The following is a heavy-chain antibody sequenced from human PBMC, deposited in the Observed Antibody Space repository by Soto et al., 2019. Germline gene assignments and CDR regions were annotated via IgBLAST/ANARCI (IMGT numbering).Heavy chain of an antibody. J-gene: IGHJ6*02. Sequence: PSETLCLTYTVSGGSISSGDYYWSWIRQPPGKGLEWIGYIYYSGSTYYNPSLKSRVTISVDTSKNQFSLKLSSVTAADTAVYYCAGEFVTLVRGVIIMGGMDVWGQGTTVTVSS. V-gene: IGHV4-30-4*01. CDR3: AGEFVTLVRGVIIMGGMDV. CDR1: GGSISSGDYY. D-gene: IGHD3-10*01. CDR2: IYYSGST.